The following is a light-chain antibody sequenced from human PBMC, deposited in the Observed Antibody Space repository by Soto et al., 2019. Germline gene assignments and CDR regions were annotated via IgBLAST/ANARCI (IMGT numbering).Light chain of an antibody. J-gene: IGLJ2*01. Sequence: QPVLTQSPSASASLGASVKLTCTLSSGHSNYAIAWHQQQSEKGPRYLMKLNSDGSHSKGDGIPGRFSGSSSGAERYLTSSCLQSEDEADYYCQTWGSGIVVFGGGTKVTVL. CDR1: SGHSNYA. CDR3: QTWGSGIVV. V-gene: IGLV4-69*01. CDR2: LNSDGSH.